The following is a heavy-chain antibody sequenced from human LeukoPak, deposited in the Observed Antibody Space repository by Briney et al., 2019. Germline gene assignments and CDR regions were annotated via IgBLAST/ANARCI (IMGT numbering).Heavy chain of an antibody. Sequence: SETLSLTCSVSGGSISSSSYYWDWIRQPPGKGLEWIGSIYYSGSTYYNPSLKSRVTISVDTSKNQFSLKLSSVTAADTAVYYCARDTGGFGDPSLGYWGQGTLVTVSS. CDR2: IYYSGST. CDR1: GGSISSSSYY. J-gene: IGHJ4*02. D-gene: IGHD3-10*01. CDR3: ARDTGGFGDPSLGY. V-gene: IGHV4-39*02.